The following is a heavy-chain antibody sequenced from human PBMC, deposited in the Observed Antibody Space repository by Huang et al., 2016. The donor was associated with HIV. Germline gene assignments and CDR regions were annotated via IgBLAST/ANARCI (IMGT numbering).Heavy chain of an antibody. Sequence: VQLVESGGGVVQPGRSLRLACAASGFSFSTYGLHWVRQAPVKGLEWVAVISDDGSNKYYAHSVKGRFTISRDTSENKVYLQMNSLRHEDTAVYYCAKDGADEEWDIDYWGQGTLVTVSS. V-gene: IGHV3-30*18. CDR1: GFSFSTYG. CDR2: ISDDGSNK. CDR3: AKDGADEEWDIDY. D-gene: IGHD1-26*01. J-gene: IGHJ4*02.